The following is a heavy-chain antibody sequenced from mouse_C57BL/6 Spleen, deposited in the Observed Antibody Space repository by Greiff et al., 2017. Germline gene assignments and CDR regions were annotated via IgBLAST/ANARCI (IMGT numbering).Heavy chain of an antibody. CDR1: GISITTGNYR. J-gene: IGHJ2*01. D-gene: IGHD6-5*01. Sequence: EVKLQQSGPGLVKPSQTVFLTCTVTGISITTGNYRWSWIRQFPGNKLEWIGYIYSSGTITYNPSLTSRTTITRDTPKNQFFLEMNSLTAEDTATYYCARSLPYYFDYWGQGTTLTVSS. CDR3: ARSLPYYFDY. V-gene: IGHV3-5*01. CDR2: IYSSGTI.